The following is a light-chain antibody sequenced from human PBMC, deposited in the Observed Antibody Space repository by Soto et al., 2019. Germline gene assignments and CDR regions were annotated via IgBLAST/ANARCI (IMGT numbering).Light chain of an antibody. CDR3: LLSYNAARV. CDR2: DTS. V-gene: IGLV7-46*01. CDR1: TGAVTSNHH. Sequence: QAVVTQEPSLTVSPGGTVTLTCGSSTGAVTSNHHPYWFQQKAGQAPRTLIYDTSNKHSWTPARFSGSLLGDKAALPLSGAQTEDEAQYYCLLSYNAARVFGGGTKVTVL. J-gene: IGLJ2*01.